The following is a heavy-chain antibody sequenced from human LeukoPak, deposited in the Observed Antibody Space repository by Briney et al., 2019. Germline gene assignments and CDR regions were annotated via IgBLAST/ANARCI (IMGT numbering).Heavy chain of an antibody. V-gene: IGHV3-23*01. CDR3: AKARAGDITAAFNY. CDR1: GFAFSNFA. J-gene: IGHJ4*02. D-gene: IGHD6-13*01. Sequence: GGSLRLSCAASGFAFSNFAMSWVRQAPGKGLEWVSTIVAGGSATYYADSVKGHFTISRDNSENTLNLQMNSLRAEDTAIYYCAKARAGDITAAFNYWGQGTLVTVSS. CDR2: IVAGGSAT.